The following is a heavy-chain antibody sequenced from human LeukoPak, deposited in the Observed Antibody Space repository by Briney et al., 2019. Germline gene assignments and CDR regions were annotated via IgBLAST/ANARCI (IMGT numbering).Heavy chain of an antibody. CDR2: INSDGSNT. J-gene: IGHJ4*02. D-gene: IGHD3-10*01. CDR3: ARGSYGSRLYYFDY. CDR1: GFTFSSYS. Sequence: GGSLRLSCAASGFTFSSYSMLWVRQAPGKGLMWVSRINSDGSNTHYADSVKGRFTISRDNAKNTLYLQMNSLRAEDTAVYYCARGSYGSRLYYFDYWGQGTLVTVSS. V-gene: IGHV3-74*01.